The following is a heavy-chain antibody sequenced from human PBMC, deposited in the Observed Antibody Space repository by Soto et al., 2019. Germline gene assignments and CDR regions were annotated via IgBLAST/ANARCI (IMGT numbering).Heavy chain of an antibody. CDR2: INHSGST. CDR3: ARGRRGYSSSWCDY. CDR1: GGSFSGYY. J-gene: IGHJ4*02. Sequence: QVQLQQWGAGLLKTSETLSLTCAVYGGSFSGYYWSWIRQPPGKGLEWLGEINHSGSTIYNPSLKSRVTISLDTSKNQFSLKLSSVTAADTAVYYCARGRRGYSSSWCDYWGPGTLVTVSS. V-gene: IGHV4-34*01. D-gene: IGHD6-13*01.